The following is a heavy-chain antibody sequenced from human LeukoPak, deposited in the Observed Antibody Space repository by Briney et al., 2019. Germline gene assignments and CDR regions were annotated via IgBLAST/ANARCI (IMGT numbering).Heavy chain of an antibody. D-gene: IGHD2-2*01. V-gene: IGHV4-34*01. CDR3: AREGCSSTSCYDHNWFDP. CDR2: INHSGST. Sequence: TSETLSLTCAVYGGSFSGYYWSWIRQPPGKGLEWIGEINHSGSTNYNPSLKSRVTISVDTSKNQFSLKLSSVTAADTAVYYCAREGCSSTSCYDHNWFDPWGQGTLVTVSS. J-gene: IGHJ5*02. CDR1: GGSFSGYY.